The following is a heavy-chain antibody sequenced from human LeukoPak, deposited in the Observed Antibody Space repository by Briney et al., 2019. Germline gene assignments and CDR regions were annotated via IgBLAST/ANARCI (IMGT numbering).Heavy chain of an antibody. CDR2: ISSSGSTI. CDR3: AELGITMIGGV. V-gene: IGHV3-48*04. D-gene: IGHD3-10*02. CDR1: GFTFSSYW. J-gene: IGHJ6*04. Sequence: GGSLRLSCAASGFTFSSYWMSWVRQAPGKWLEWVSYISSSGSTIYYADSVRGRFTISRDNAKNSLYLQMNSLRAEDTAVYYCAELGITMIGGVWGKGTTVTISS.